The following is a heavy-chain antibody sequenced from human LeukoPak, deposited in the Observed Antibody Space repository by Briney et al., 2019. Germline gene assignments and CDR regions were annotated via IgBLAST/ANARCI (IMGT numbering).Heavy chain of an antibody. J-gene: IGHJ4*02. Sequence: SGGSLRLSFAASGFTFSSYAMSWVRQGPGKGLEWVSSITGSGGDTYYRDSVKGRFTISRDNSKNTLYLQMSSLRAEDTAVYYCTTYSTSWFFDYWGQGTLVTVSS. V-gene: IGHV3-23*01. CDR3: TTYSTSWFFDY. CDR1: GFTFSSYA. CDR2: ITGSGGDT. D-gene: IGHD6-13*01.